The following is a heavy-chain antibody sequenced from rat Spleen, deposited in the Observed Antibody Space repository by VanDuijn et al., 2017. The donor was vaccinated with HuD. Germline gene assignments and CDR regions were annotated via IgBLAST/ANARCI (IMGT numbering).Heavy chain of an antibody. V-gene: IGHV5-7*01. Sequence: EVQLVESGGGLVQPGRSLKLSCAASGFTFSDYYMAWVRQAPKKGLEWVATITSGGSNTYYPDSVKGRFTISRDNAKSTLYLQMDSLRSEDTATYYCARQDYGGYWFAYWGQGTLVTVSS. CDR2: ITSGGSNT. D-gene: IGHD1-11*01. J-gene: IGHJ3*01. CDR3: ARQDYGGYWFAY. CDR1: GFTFSDYY.